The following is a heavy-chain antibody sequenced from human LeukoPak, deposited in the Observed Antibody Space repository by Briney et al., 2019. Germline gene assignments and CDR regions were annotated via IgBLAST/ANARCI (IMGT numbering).Heavy chain of an antibody. V-gene: IGHV4-59*11. J-gene: IGHJ4*02. Sequence: ASETLSLTCSVSGGSISSHYWSWTRQPPGKGLEWIGYIFYSGSTDYNPSLKSRVTISVDTSKNQFSLKLSSVTAADTAVYYCARGGSWYGYWGQGTLVTVSS. CDR3: ARGGSWYGY. D-gene: IGHD6-13*01. CDR2: IFYSGST. CDR1: GGSISSHY.